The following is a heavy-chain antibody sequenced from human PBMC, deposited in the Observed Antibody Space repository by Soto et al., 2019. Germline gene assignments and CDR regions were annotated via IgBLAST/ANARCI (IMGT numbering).Heavy chain of an antibody. CDR1: GYSFSIYW. V-gene: IGHV5-51*01. Sequence: PGESVKISSKGSGYSFSIYWIAWVRQMPWKGLEWMGIIYPGDFATRYSPSFQGKVTISVDKSISTAYLQWSSLKASDSAIYYCARGRGFGGVLDRGFDLWGQGTLVTVSS. D-gene: IGHD3-16*02. CDR3: ARGRGFGGVLDRGFDL. CDR2: IYPGDFAT. J-gene: IGHJ5*02.